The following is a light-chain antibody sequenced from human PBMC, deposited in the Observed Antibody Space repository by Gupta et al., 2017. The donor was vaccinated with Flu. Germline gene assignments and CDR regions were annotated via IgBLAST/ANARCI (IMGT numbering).Light chain of an antibody. Sequence: VTPGEPASISCSSSQVLLHSSGYNYLGWYLQKPGQSPQLLIYLGSNRASGVPDRFSGSGSGTDFTLKISRVEAEDVGVYYCRQSLQTPYTFGQETKLEIK. CDR2: LGS. J-gene: IGKJ2*01. CDR1: QVLLHSSGYNY. CDR3: RQSLQTPYT. V-gene: IGKV2-28*01.